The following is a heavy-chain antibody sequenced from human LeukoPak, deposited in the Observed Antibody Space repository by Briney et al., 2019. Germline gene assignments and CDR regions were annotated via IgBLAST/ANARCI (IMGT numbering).Heavy chain of an antibody. Sequence: HAGGSLRLSCAASGFTFSSYWMHWVRQAPGKGLVWVSRINSDGSSTSYADSVKGRFTISRDNAKNTLYLQMNSLRAEDTAVYYCARDVIVGATTIIPFDYWGQGTLVTVSS. V-gene: IGHV3-74*01. D-gene: IGHD1-26*01. CDR2: INSDGSST. CDR3: ARDVIVGATTIIPFDY. J-gene: IGHJ4*02. CDR1: GFTFSSYW.